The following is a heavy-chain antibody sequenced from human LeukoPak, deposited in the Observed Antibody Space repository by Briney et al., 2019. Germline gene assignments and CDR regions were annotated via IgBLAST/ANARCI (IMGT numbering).Heavy chain of an antibody. V-gene: IGHV1-69*06. J-gene: IGHJ4*02. CDR2: IIPIFGTA. D-gene: IGHD5-12*01. Sequence: ASVKVSCKASGGTFSSYAISWVRQAPGQGLEWMGGIIPIFGTANYAQKFQGRVTITADKSTSTAYMELSSLRSEDTAVYYCALGQGRGRYDYFDYWGQGTLVTVSS. CDR3: ALGQGRGRYDYFDY. CDR1: GGTFSSYA.